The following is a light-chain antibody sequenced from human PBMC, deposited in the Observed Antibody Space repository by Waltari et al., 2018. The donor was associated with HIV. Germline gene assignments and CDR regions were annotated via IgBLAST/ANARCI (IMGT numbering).Light chain of an antibody. V-gene: IGLV1-47*01. Sequence: QSVVTQPPSASGTPGPRVTTSCPASSSNIGTNHLFCYQQLPGTAPRFLIYRDNQRPSGVPDRVSGSKSGTSASLAISGLRSEDEGDYFCATWDDSLSGVVFGGGTKLNVL. J-gene: IGLJ2*01. CDR3: ATWDDSLSGVV. CDR2: RDN. CDR1: SSNIGTNH.